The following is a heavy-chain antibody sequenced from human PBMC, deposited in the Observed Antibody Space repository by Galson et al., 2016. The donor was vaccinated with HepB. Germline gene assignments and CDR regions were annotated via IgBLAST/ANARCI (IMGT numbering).Heavy chain of an antibody. J-gene: IGHJ6*02. CDR1: GFTFSSYS. CDR3: ARERGYDFWSGYYSPHKYGMDV. CDR2: ISGSTTYR. V-gene: IGHV3-21*01. Sequence: SLRLSCAVSGFTFSSYSVNWVRQAPGKGLEWVSSISGSTTYRYYADSVKGRFTISRDNAKNSLFLQMNSLRAEDTAVYYCARERGYDFWSGYYSPHKYGMDVWGQGTTVTASS. D-gene: IGHD3-3*01.